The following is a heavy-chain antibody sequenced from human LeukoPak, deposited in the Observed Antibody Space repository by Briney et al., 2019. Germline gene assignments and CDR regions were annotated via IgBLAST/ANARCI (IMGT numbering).Heavy chain of an antibody. Sequence: PSETLSLTCTVSGGSISSYYWSWIRQPPGKGLEWIGYIYYSGSTNYNPSLNSRVTISVDTSKNQFSLKLSSVTAADTAVYYCARHSSHYGMDVWGQGTTVTVSS. D-gene: IGHD2-2*01. CDR2: IYYSGST. V-gene: IGHV4-59*08. CDR3: ARHSSHYGMDV. CDR1: GGSISSYY. J-gene: IGHJ6*02.